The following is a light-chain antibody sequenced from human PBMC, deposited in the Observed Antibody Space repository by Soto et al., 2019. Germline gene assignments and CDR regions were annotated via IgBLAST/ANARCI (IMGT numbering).Light chain of an antibody. V-gene: IGKV1-39*01. Sequence: DIQMTQSPSSLSASVGDRVTITCRESQSINISLNWYQQQAGKAPKLLISATSSLQSGVPSRFSGSGSGTDFTLTISNLQPEDVGTYYCPESDRVPLTFGGGNKVEIK. CDR2: ATS. CDR1: QSINIS. CDR3: PESDRVPLT. J-gene: IGKJ4*01.